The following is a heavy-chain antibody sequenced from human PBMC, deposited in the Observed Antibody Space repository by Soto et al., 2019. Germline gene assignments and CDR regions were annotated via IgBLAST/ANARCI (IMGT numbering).Heavy chain of an antibody. V-gene: IGHV3-33*01. CDR3: AREAFQEPFFGY. CDR1: GFTFSSYG. Sequence: QVQLVESGGGVVQPGRSLRLSCAASGFTFSSYGMHWVRQAPGKGLEWVAVIWYDGSNKYYADCVKGRVTISRDNSKNTLYLRMTSLRAEDTAVYYWAREAFQEPFFGYWGQGTLVTVSA. CDR2: IWYDGSNK. D-gene: IGHD1-26*01. J-gene: IGHJ4*02.